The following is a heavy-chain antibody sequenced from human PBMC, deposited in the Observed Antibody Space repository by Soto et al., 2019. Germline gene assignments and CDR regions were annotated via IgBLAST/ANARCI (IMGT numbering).Heavy chain of an antibody. D-gene: IGHD2-2*01. Sequence: QVQLVESGGGVVQPGRSLRLSCAASGFTFSSYAMHWGRQAPGKGLEWVAVISYDGSNKYYADSVKGRFTISRDNSKNTRYLQMNSLRAEDTAVYYCARARLDTPALDYWGQGTLVTVSS. CDR3: ARARLDTPALDY. V-gene: IGHV3-30-3*01. J-gene: IGHJ4*02. CDR2: ISYDGSNK. CDR1: GFTFSSYA.